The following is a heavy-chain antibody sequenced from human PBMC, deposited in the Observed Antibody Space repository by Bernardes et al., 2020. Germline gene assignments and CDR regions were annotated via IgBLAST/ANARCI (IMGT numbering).Heavy chain of an antibody. Sequence: ASVKVSCKASGYTFTGYYMHWVRQAPGQGLEWMGWINPNSGGTNYAQKFQGWVTMTRDTSISTAYMELSRLRSDDTAVYYCAREGGPYDSSGYYYVEGLRIRAYYYYYGMDVWGQGTTVTVSS. D-gene: IGHD3-22*01. CDR3: AREGGPYDSSGYYYVEGLRIRAYYYYYGMDV. CDR1: GYTFTGYY. CDR2: INPNSGGT. V-gene: IGHV1-2*04. J-gene: IGHJ6*02.